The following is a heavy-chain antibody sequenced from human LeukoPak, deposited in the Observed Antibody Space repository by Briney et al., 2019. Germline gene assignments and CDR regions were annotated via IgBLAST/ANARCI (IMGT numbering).Heavy chain of an antibody. V-gene: IGHV1-18*01. Sequence: EASVKVSCKASGYTFTSYGISWVRQAPGQGLEWMGWISAYNGNTNYAQKLQGRVTMTRDTSTSTVYMELSSLRSEDTAVYYCAREGNLFDYWGQGTLVTVSS. J-gene: IGHJ4*02. CDR2: ISAYNGNT. CDR3: AREGNLFDY. CDR1: GYTFTSYG. D-gene: IGHD1-14*01.